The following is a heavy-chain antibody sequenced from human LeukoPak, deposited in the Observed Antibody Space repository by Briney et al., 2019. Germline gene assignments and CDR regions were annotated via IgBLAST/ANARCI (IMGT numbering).Heavy chain of an antibody. V-gene: IGHV4-39*01. Sequence: SETLSLTCTVSGGSIYSTTFYWGWIRQPPGKGLEWIGSMYYDGSTYHNPSLKSRVTISVDTSNNQFSLKLTSVTAADTAVYFCARRSDSGSDNGEDYFDYWGQGTLVTVSS. CDR1: GGSIYSTTFY. D-gene: IGHD1-26*01. CDR2: MYYDGST. J-gene: IGHJ4*02. CDR3: ARRSDSGSDNGEDYFDY.